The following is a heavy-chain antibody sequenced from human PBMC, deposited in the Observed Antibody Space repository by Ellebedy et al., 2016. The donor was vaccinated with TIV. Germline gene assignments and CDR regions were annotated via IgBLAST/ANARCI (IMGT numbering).Heavy chain of an antibody. CDR1: GGSISSYY. Sequence: MPSETLSLTFTVPGGSISSYYWSWIRQPPGKGLEWIGYIKNSGYTSYNPSLKSRVTISLDTSKNQFSLKLSSVTAADTAVYYCAREIIATAEDWFDPWGQGTLVTGSS. J-gene: IGHJ5*02. CDR2: IKNSGYT. CDR3: AREIIATAEDWFDP. D-gene: IGHD6-13*01. V-gene: IGHV4-59*01.